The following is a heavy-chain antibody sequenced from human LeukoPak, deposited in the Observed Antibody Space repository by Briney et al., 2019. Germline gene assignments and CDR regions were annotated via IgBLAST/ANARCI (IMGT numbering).Heavy chain of an antibody. Sequence: GGSLRLSCAASGFTFSSYAMHWVRQAPGKGLEWVAVISYDGSNKYYADSVKGRFTISRDNSKNTLYLQMNSLRAEDTAVYYCARDHAYYYDSSGLSDYWGQGTRVTVSP. V-gene: IGHV3-30-3*01. D-gene: IGHD3-22*01. CDR1: GFTFSSYA. CDR2: ISYDGSNK. J-gene: IGHJ4*02. CDR3: ARDHAYYYDSSGLSDY.